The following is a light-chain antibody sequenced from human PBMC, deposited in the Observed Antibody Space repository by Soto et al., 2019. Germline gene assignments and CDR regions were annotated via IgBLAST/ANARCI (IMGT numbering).Light chain of an antibody. CDR1: TSNIGAGYE. CDR2: GHN. CDR3: QSYDSTLSARYV. V-gene: IGLV1-40*01. J-gene: IGLJ1*01. Sequence: QSVLTQPPSVSGAPGQRVTISCTGSTSNIGAGYEVHWYQQVPGTAPKLLVSGHNNRPSEVPDRFSGSKSGTSASLAITGLQAEDEGDYYCQSYDSTLSARYVFGTGTKLTVL.